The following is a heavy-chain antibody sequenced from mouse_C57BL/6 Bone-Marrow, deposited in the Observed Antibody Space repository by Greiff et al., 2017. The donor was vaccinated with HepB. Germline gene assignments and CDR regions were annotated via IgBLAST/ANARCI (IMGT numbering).Heavy chain of an antibody. CDR3: ARLWPFY. V-gene: IGHV14-2*01. D-gene: IGHD1-1*02. Sequence: VQLQQSGAELVKPGASVKLSCTASGFNIKDYYMHWVKQRTEQGLEWIGRIDPEDGETKYAPNFQGKATITADTSSNTAYLQLSSLTSEDTAVYYCARLWPFYWGQGTTLTVSS. J-gene: IGHJ2*01. CDR1: GFNIKDYY. CDR2: IDPEDGET.